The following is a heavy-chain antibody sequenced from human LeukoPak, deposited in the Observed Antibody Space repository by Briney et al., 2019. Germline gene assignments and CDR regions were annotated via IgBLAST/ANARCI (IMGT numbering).Heavy chain of an antibody. CDR1: GGTFSSYA. Sequence: SVKASCKASGGTFSSYAISWVRQAPGQGLEWMGGIIPIFGTANYAQKLQGRVTMTTDTSTSTAYMELRSLRSDDTAVYYCARALLWFGEPSHIDYWGQGTLVTASS. CDR3: ARALLWFGEPSHIDY. D-gene: IGHD3-10*01. CDR2: IIPIFGTA. J-gene: IGHJ4*02. V-gene: IGHV1-69*05.